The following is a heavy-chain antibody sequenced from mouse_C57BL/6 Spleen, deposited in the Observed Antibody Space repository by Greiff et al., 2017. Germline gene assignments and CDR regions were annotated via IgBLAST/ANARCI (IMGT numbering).Heavy chain of an antibody. Sequence: VQLQQPGAELVRPGSSVKLSCKASGYTFTSYWMHWVKQRPIQGLEWIGNIDPSDSETHYNQKFKDKATLTVDKSSSTAYMRLSSLKSEDSAVYYCARFDYEGYWGQGTTLTVSS. J-gene: IGHJ2*01. D-gene: IGHD2-4*01. CDR3: ARFDYEGY. V-gene: IGHV1-52*01. CDR2: IDPSDSET. CDR1: GYTFTSYW.